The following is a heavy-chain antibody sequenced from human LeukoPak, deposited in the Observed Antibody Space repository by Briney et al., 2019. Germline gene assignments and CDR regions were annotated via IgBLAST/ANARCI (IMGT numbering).Heavy chain of an antibody. Sequence: SQTLSLTCAVSGGSISSGGYSWSWIRQPPGKGLEWIGYIYHSGSTYYPPSLKRRITISVHRSKNQFSLKLSSVTAADTAVYYCARVQHIVVVTASHAFDIWGQGTMVTVSS. CDR1: GGSISSGGYS. CDR3: ARVQHIVVVTASHAFDI. D-gene: IGHD2-21*02. J-gene: IGHJ3*02. CDR2: IYHSGST. V-gene: IGHV4-30-2*01.